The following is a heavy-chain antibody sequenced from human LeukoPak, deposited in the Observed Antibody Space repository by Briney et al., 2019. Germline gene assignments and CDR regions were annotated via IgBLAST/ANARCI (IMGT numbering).Heavy chain of an antibody. CDR1: GGSISSGTYY. V-gene: IGHV4-31*03. CDR3: ARDWRSSTSCYDAFDI. D-gene: IGHD2-2*01. CDR2: IYYSGST. Sequence: PSQTLSLTCTVSGGSISSGTYYWSWIRQHPGKGLEWIGYIYYSGSTYYNPSLKSRVTISVDTSKNQFYLKLSSVTAADTAVYYCARDWRSSTSCYDAFDIWGQGTMVTVSS. J-gene: IGHJ3*02.